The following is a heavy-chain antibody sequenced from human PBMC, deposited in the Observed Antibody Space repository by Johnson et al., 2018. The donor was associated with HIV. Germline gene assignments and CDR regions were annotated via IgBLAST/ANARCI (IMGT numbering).Heavy chain of an antibody. CDR1: GFTFSNYA. V-gene: IGHV3-23*04. CDR3: ARGGVGDVFDI. Sequence: VQLVESGGGLVQPGGSLTLSCAASGFTFSNYAMSWVRRAPGKGLEWVSTISGDAGSTYYADSVKGRFTISRDNAKNSLYLQMNSRRAEDTAVYYCARGGVGDVFDIWGQGTMVTVSS. J-gene: IGHJ3*02. D-gene: IGHD1-26*01. CDR2: ISGDAGST.